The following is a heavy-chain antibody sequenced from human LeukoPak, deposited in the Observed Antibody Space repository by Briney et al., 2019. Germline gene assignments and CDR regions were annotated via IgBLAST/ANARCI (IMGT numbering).Heavy chain of an antibody. CDR3: ARDSPATGGWFDS. CDR2: ISSSSFSI. D-gene: IGHD3-10*01. J-gene: IGHJ5*01. V-gene: IGHV3-48*04. CDR1: GFTFNTYS. Sequence: PGGSLRLSCAASGFTFNTYSMNWVRQAPRKGLEWVSYISSSSFSIYYTDSVKGRFTVSRDNPKNSLYLQMNSLRAEDTAVYYCARDSPATGGWFDSWGQGTLVTISS.